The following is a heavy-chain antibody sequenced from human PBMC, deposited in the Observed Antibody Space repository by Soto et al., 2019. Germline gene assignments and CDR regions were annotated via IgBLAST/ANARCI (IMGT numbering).Heavy chain of an antibody. Sequence: APVKVSCKSSCYTFTSYGISWVRQAPGQGLEWMGWISAYNGNTNYAQKLQGRVTMTTDTSTSTAYMELRSLRSDDTAVYYCARDRGTIFGVVHYGMDVWGQGTTVTAP. D-gene: IGHD3-3*01. J-gene: IGHJ6*02. V-gene: IGHV1-18*01. CDR3: ARDRGTIFGVVHYGMDV. CDR2: ISAYNGNT. CDR1: CYTFTSYG.